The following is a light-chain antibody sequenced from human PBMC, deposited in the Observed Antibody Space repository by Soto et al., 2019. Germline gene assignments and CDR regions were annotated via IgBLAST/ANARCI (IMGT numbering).Light chain of an antibody. CDR1: QSVSSN. Sequence: EIVMTQSPATLSVSPGERATLSCRASQSVSSNLAWYQQKHGQAPRLLIYGASSRATGIPDRFSGSGSGTDFTLTISSLEPEDFAVYYCQQYGSPPWTFGQGTKVDIK. CDR2: GAS. J-gene: IGKJ1*01. CDR3: QQYGSPPWT. V-gene: IGKV3-20*01.